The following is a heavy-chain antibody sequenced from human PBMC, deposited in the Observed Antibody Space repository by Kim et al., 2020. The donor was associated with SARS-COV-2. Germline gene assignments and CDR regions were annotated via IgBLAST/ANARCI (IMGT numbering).Heavy chain of an antibody. CDR3: ARLSSSWLPYYYYYGMDV. V-gene: IGHV5-10-1*01. CDR2: IDPSDSYT. CDR1: GYSFTSYW. J-gene: IGHJ6*02. D-gene: IGHD6-13*01. Sequence: GESLKISCKGSGYSFTSYWISWVRQMPGKGLEWMGRIDPSDSYTNYSPSFQGHVTISADKSISTAYLQWSSLKASDTAMYYCARLSSSWLPYYYYYGMDVWGQGTTVTVSS.